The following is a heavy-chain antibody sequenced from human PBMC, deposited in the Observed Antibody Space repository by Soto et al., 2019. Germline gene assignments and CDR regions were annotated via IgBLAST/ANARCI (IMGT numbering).Heavy chain of an antibody. V-gene: IGHV1-18*01. CDR1: GYTFTSYG. D-gene: IGHD3-3*01. CDR3: ARDGFLEWLGVFDP. J-gene: IGHJ5*02. Sequence: GASVKVSCKASGYTFTSYGISWVRQAPGQGLEWMGWISAYNGNTNYAQKLQGRVTMTTDTSTGTAYMELRSLRSDDTAVYYCARDGFLEWLGVFDPWGQGTLVTVSS. CDR2: ISAYNGNT.